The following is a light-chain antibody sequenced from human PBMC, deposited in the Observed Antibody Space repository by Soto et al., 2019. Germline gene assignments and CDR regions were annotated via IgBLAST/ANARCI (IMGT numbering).Light chain of an antibody. V-gene: IGKV1-5*01. J-gene: IGKJ1*01. CDR2: DAS. CDR1: QSISKW. CDR3: QQYESYSAWT. Sequence: EIHMTQSPSTLSAFVGDRVPITCRASQSISKWLAWHQQKPGKAPNLLIYDASTLNTGVPSRFRGSGSGTEFTLTISSLQPDDFTTYYCQQYESYSAWTFGEGTKVDIK.